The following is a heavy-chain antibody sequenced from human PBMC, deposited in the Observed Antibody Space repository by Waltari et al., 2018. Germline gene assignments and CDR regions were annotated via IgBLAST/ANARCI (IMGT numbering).Heavy chain of an antibody. D-gene: IGHD3-10*01. CDR1: GYRLPDYY. V-gene: IGHV1-69-2*01. J-gene: IGHJ3*01. CDR3: VTALGDRSSASRPFDV. CDR2: VDPEDGET. Sequence: EVQLLQSGTALKKPGSTVKLSCKASGYRLPDYYIPWVKQVPGKGPQWMGLVDPEDGETIYAERFQGRVTITADTSTETAFMELSSLTSDDTAVYYCVTALGDRSSASRPFDVWGLGTLITVSS.